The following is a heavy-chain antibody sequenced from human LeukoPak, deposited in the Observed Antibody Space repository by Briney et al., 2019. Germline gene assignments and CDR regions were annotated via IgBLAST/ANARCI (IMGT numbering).Heavy chain of an antibody. CDR3: ARDAYCSGGSCYGIPFDY. Sequence: ASAKVSCKASGGTFSSYAINWVRQAPGQGLEWMGGIIPIFGATNYAQKFQGRVTITADESTGTAYMELSSLRSEDTAVYYCARDAYCSGGSCYGIPFDYWGQGTLVTVSS. CDR2: IIPIFGAT. D-gene: IGHD2-15*01. J-gene: IGHJ4*02. CDR1: GGTFSSYA. V-gene: IGHV1-69*13.